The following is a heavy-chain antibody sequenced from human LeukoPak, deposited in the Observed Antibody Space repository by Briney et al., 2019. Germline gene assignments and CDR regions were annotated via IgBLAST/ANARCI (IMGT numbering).Heavy chain of an antibody. CDR2: MNPNNDNT. V-gene: IGHV1-8*01. D-gene: IGHD3-10*01. J-gene: IGHJ6*02. Sequence: ASVKVSCKASGGTFTSYDINWVRQATGQGLEWMGWMNPNNDNTDYAQKFQGRVTMTRNTSISTAYMEVSSLRSEDTAVYYCARAPRWFGDLRPSYYYGMDVWGQGTTVTVSS. CDR1: GGTFTSYD. CDR3: ARAPRWFGDLRPSYYYGMDV.